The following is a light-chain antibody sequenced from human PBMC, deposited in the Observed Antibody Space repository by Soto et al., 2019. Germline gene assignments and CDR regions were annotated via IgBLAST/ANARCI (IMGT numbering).Light chain of an antibody. V-gene: IGKV1-39*01. Sequence: DIQMTQSPASLSASVGDRVTITCRASQAINKNLNWYRHKLGKAPELLIYDASDSQAGVPSRFSGSGSGADFTFIISGLQPEDFATYYCQQSYNSPYTFGQGTKLEIK. CDR2: DAS. CDR3: QQSYNSPYT. CDR1: QAINKN. J-gene: IGKJ2*01.